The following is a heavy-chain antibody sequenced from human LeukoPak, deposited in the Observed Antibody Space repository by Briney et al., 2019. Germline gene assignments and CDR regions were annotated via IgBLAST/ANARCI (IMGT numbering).Heavy chain of an antibody. J-gene: IGHJ5*02. D-gene: IGHD4-11*01. CDR3: ARDYIKTRWFDP. Sequence: SETLSLTCTVSGGSISSGSYYWGWFRQPPGKGLEWIGNMYYSGRTYYNPSLKSRITISVDTSKNQFSLKLSSVTAADTAVYYCARDYIKTRWFDPWGQGTLVTVSS. CDR2: MYYSGRT. CDR1: GGSISSGSYY. V-gene: IGHV4-39*02.